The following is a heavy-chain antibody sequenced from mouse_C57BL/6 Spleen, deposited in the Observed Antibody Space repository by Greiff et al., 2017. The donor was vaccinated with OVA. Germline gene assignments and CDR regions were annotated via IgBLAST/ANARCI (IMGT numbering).Heavy chain of an antibody. CDR3: ASGSSYPYYAIDY. D-gene: IGHD1-1*01. CDR2: IWSGGST. Sequence: VQLQQSGPGLVQPSQSLSITCTVSGFSLTSYGVHWVRQSPGKGLEWLGVIWSGGSTDYNAAFISRLSISKDNSKCLVVFKMNCLQADDTSIYYCASGSSYPYYAIDYWGQGTSVTVSS. J-gene: IGHJ4*01. V-gene: IGHV2-2*01. CDR1: GFSLTSYG.